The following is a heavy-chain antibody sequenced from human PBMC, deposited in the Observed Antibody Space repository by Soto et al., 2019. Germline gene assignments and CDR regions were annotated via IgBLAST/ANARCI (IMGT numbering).Heavy chain of an antibody. D-gene: IGHD2-2*01. J-gene: IGHJ5*02. CDR2: ISGFGDST. V-gene: IGHV3-23*01. Sequence: GGSLRLSCAASVFSFSSYGMSWVRQSPGKGLEWVSGISGFGDSTYYADSVKGRFTISRDNSENTLYLQMNSLRAEDTAVYFCAKDAVVVVPAVIRNWFDPWGQGTQVTVSS. CDR1: VFSFSSYG. CDR3: AKDAVVVVPAVIRNWFDP.